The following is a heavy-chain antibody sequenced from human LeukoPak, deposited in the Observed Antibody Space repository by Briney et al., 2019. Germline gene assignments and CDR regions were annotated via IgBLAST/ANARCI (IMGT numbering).Heavy chain of an antibody. Sequence: SVKVSCKASGGTFSSYAISWVRQAPGQGLEWMGGIIPIFGTANYAQKFQGRVTITTDESTSTAYMELSSLRSEDTAVYYCARDKQSGSYSTPYDYWGQGTLVTVSS. CDR2: IIPIFGTA. CDR1: GGTFSSYA. J-gene: IGHJ4*02. CDR3: ARDKQSGSYSTPYDY. V-gene: IGHV1-69*05. D-gene: IGHD1-26*01.